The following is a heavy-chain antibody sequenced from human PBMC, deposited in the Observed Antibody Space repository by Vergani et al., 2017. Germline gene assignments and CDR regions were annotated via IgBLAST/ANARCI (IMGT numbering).Heavy chain of an antibody. V-gene: IGHV4-38-2*02. J-gene: IGHJ4*02. CDR3: ARTESFILRYFHWAL. CDR1: GYSISSGYF. D-gene: IGHD3-9*01. CDR2: IDRTGRT. Sequence: QVQLQESGPRLVKPSETLSLICSVSGYSISSGYFCGWIRQSPGKGLEWLGTIDRTGRTHLSPSLKSRLTISVDTSKNQFSLEVTSVTAADTAIYFCARTESFILRYFHWALWGQGTLVTVSS.